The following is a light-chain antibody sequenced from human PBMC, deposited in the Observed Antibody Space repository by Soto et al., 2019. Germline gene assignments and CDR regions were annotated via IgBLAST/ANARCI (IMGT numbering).Light chain of an antibody. Sequence: QSALTQPASVSGSPGQSITISCTGTSSDVGSYNYVSWYQQHPGKAPKVIIYDVSNRPSGVSNRFSGSKSGDTASLTISGLQAEDEADYFCSSYTVRTTLSYVFVVGTKV. CDR2: DVS. J-gene: IGLJ1*01. CDR3: SSYTVRTTLSYV. V-gene: IGLV2-14*03. CDR1: SSDVGSYNY.